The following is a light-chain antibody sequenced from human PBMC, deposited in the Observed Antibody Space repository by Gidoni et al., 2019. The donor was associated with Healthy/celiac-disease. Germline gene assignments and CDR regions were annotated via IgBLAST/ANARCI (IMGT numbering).Light chain of an antibody. CDR1: QGISSA. Sequence: AIQFTQSPSSLSASVGDRVTITCRASQGISSALAWYQQKPGKAPKLLIYDASSLESGVPSRFSGSGSGTDFTLTISSLQPEDFATYDCQQFNSYLITFGQGTRLEIK. J-gene: IGKJ5*01. V-gene: IGKV1-13*02. CDR3: QQFNSYLIT. CDR2: DAS.